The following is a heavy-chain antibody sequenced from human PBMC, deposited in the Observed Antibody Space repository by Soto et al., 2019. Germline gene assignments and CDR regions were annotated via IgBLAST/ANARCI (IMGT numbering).Heavy chain of an antibody. V-gene: IGHV4-59*01. CDR2: IHHSGGT. D-gene: IGHD2-21*02. CDR1: GDSIRTLCY. CDR3: ARGLLAYCGGDCALFDS. Sequence: QVQLQESGPGLVKPTETLSLTCTVSGDSIRTLCYWSWIRQTPGKGLEWIGHIHHSGGTSYNPSLKSLVAISVDTSKNQFSLKVDSVTAADTAVYYCARGLLAYCGGDCALFDSWGQGIMVTVSS. J-gene: IGHJ4*02.